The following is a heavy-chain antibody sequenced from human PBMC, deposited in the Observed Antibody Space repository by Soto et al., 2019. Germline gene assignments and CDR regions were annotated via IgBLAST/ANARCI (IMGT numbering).Heavy chain of an antibody. CDR3: ARYCSSSICPEDHYFGLEV. D-gene: IGHD2-2*01. J-gene: IGHJ6*02. CDR1: GGSISSGGYY. V-gene: IGHV4-31*03. Sequence: SETLSLTCTVSGGSISSGGYYWSWIRQHPGKGLEWIGYIYYSGSTYYNPSLKSRVTISVDTSKNQFSLKLSSVTAADTAVYYCARYCSSSICPEDHYFGLEVWGQGTTVTVSS. CDR2: IYYSGST.